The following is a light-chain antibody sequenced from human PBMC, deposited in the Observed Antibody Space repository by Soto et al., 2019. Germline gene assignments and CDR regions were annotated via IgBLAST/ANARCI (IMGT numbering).Light chain of an antibody. V-gene: IGKV3-11*01. J-gene: IGKJ4*01. CDR1: QSVSSY. CDR3: QHRSNWPLT. CDR2: GAS. Sequence: EIVLTQSPATLSLSPGERATLSCRASQSVSSYLAWYQQKPGQAPRLLIYGASNRATGIPVRFSGSGSGTDFTLTISSLEPEDFAVYYCQHRSNWPLTFGGGTKVEIK.